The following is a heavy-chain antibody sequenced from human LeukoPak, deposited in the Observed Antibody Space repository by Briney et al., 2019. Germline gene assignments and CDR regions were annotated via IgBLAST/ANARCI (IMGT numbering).Heavy chain of an antibody. CDR2: IYFSGST. D-gene: IGHD3-10*01. Sequence: SETLSLTCTVSGGSISSYYWSWIRQPPGKGLEWIGYIYFSGSTYYNPSLKSRVTISVDTSKNQFSLKLSSVTAADTAVYYCARDIIRGAGSYYRFDYWGQGTLVTVSS. CDR3: ARDIIRGAGSYYRFDY. CDR1: GGSISSYY. V-gene: IGHV4-59*12. J-gene: IGHJ4*02.